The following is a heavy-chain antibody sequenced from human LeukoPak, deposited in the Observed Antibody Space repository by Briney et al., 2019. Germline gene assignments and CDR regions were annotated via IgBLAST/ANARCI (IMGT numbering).Heavy chain of an antibody. V-gene: IGHV3-30-3*01. CDR1: GFTFSSYA. Sequence: PGGSLRLSCAASGFTFSSYAMRWVRQAPGKGLEWVAVISYDGSNKYYADSVKGRFTISRDNSKNTLYLQMNSLRAEDTAVYYCAVGGYYYDSSGKRKDYWGQGTLVTVSS. D-gene: IGHD3-22*01. J-gene: IGHJ4*02. CDR3: AVGGYYYDSSGKRKDY. CDR2: ISYDGSNK.